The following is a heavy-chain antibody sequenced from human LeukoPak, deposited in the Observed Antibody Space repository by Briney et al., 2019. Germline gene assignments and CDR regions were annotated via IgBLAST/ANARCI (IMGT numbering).Heavy chain of an antibody. J-gene: IGHJ4*02. CDR1: GYSFTNYA. D-gene: IGHD3-22*01. CDR2: INAGDGST. CDR3: AKNDIGNYYDSSGLDY. Sequence: GASVKVSCKASGYSFTNYAMHWVRQAPGQRLEWMGWINAGDGSTKLSQKFQGRVTITRDTSASTAYMELSNLKSEDTAVYYCAKNDIGNYYDSSGLDYWGQGTLVTVSS. V-gene: IGHV1-3*01.